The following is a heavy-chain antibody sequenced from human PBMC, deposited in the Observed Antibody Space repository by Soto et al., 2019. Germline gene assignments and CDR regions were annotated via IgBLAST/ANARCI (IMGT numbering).Heavy chain of an antibody. J-gene: IGHJ4*02. D-gene: IGHD2-2*01. CDR3: AKSPNFYCSSYHCYKYYFDY. CDR2: ISYDGSDK. V-gene: IGHV3-30*18. CDR1: GFTFITFG. Sequence: QEQLVESGGGVVLPGRSLRLSCAASGFTFITFGLHWVRQAPGKGLEWVAVISYDGSDKYYSDSVRGRFTISRDNSMNTLYLQMNSLRTEDTAVYYCAKSPNFYCSSYHCYKYYFDYWGQGTLVTVSS.